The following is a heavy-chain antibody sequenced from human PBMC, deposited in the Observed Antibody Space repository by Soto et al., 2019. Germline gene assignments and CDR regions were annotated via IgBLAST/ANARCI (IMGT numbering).Heavy chain of an antibody. Sequence: EVQLVQSGAEVKKPGESLRISCKGYGYSFTSYWISWVRQMPGKGLEWMGRIDPSDPYTNYSPSFQGHVTISADNSIPTADLQCSSLKASDTAMYYCARIIAARPHVSDWYGPWGQGARLTVTS. D-gene: IGHD6-6*01. CDR3: ARIIAARPHVSDWYGP. J-gene: IGHJ5*02. V-gene: IGHV5-10-1*03. CDR2: IDPSDPYT. CDR1: GYSFTSYW.